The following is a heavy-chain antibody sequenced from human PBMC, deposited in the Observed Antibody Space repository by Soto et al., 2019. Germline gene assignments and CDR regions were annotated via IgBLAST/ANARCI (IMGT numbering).Heavy chain of an antibody. CDR3: AKLVRDDVRRSDLGH. J-gene: IGHJ4*02. CDR1: GDSITVSYST. V-gene: IGHV4-39*01. CDR2: FHYSGTT. Sequence: TSETLSLTCTVSGDSITVSYSTWAWIRQPPGKGLEWIGTFHYSGTTSQNPPLRSRITISGDTSRNQFSLNLRSVTAADSGVYYCAKLVRDDVRRSDLGHWGQGTLVTVSS. D-gene: IGHD3-10*02.